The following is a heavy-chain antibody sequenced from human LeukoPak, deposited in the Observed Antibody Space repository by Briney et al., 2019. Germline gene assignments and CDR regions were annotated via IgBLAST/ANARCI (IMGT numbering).Heavy chain of an antibody. J-gene: IGHJ5*02. CDR1: GYSISSGYY. Sequence: SETLSLTCTVSGYSISSGYYWGWIRQPPGKGLEWIGSIYYSGSTNYNPSLKSRVTISVDTSKNQFSLKLSSVTAADTAVYYCARNVLPTTSWFDPWGQGTLVTVSS. V-gene: IGHV4-38-2*02. D-gene: IGHD3-10*01. CDR3: ARNVLPTTSWFDP. CDR2: IYYSGST.